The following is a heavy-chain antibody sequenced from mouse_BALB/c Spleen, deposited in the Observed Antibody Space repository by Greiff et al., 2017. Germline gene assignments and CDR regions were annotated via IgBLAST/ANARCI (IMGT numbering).Heavy chain of an antibody. D-gene: IGHD4-1*02. CDR2: INSNGGST. J-gene: IGHJ3*01. V-gene: IGHV5-6-3*01. CDR3: ARVPNWDWFAY. CDR1: GFTFSSYG. Sequence: EVKLVESGGGLVQPGGSLKLSCAASGFTFSSYGMSWVRQTPNKRLELVATINSNGGSTYYPDSVKGRFTISRDNAKNTLYLQMSSLKSEDTAMYYCARVPNWDWFAYWGQGTLVTVSA.